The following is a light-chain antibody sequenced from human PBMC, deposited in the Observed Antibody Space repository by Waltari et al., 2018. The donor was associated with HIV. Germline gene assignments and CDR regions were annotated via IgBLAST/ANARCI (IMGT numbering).Light chain of an antibody. CDR3: SSYAGSNNFV. J-gene: IGLJ1*01. V-gene: IGLV2-8*01. CDR1: SRYVGGYNS. CDR2: EVS. Sequence: QSALTPAPSASGSPGQSVTIPCTGTSRYVGGYNSVSWYQQHPGKAPKLMIYEVSKRPSGVPDRFSGSKSGNTASLTVSGLQAEDEADYYCSSYAGSNNFVFGTGTKVTVL.